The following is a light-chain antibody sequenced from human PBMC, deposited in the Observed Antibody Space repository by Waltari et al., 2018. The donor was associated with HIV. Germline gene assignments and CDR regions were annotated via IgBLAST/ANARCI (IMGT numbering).Light chain of an antibody. CDR3: STWDFSLSAHV. CDR1: STNLGNYV. J-gene: IGLJ1*01. Sequence: QSALPQEASVSGTVGQRITLSCTGNSTNLGNYVVGWYRQISPGAPKTVIFGNSLPSGIPDRFSGSKSGTTASLTISGLQPEDEADYYCSTWDFSLSAHVFGTGTKVTVL. CDR2: FGN. V-gene: IGLV1-36*01.